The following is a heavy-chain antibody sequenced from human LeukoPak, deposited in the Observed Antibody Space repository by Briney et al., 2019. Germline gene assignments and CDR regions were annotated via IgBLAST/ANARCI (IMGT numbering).Heavy chain of an antibody. D-gene: IGHD3-3*01. CDR3: ARARYVDYDFWSGYYAGDAFDI. CDR2: INPSGGST. J-gene: IGHJ3*02. Sequence: GASVKVSCKASGYTFTSYYMHWVRQAPGQGLEWMGIINPSGGSTSYAQKFQGRVTMTRDTSTSTVYMELSSLRSEDTAVYYCARARYVDYDFWSGYYAGDAFDIWGQGTMVTVSS. CDR1: GYTFTSYY. V-gene: IGHV1-46*01.